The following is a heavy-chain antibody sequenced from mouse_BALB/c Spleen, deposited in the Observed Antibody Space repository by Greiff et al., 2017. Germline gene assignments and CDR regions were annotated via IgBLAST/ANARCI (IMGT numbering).Heavy chain of an antibody. CDR1: GFSLTSYG. CDR3: ARESYDGYSFAY. D-gene: IGHD2-3*01. CDR2: IWAGGST. V-gene: IGHV2-9*02. Sequence: VMLVESGPGLVAPSQSLSITCTVSGFSLTSYGVHWVRQPPGKGLEWLGVIWAGGSTNYNSALMSRLSISKDNSKSQVFLKMNSLQTDDTAMYYCARESYDGYSFAYWGQGTLVTVSA. J-gene: IGHJ3*01.